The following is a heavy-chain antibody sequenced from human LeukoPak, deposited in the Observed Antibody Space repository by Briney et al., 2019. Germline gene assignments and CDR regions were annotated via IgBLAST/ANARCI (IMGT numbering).Heavy chain of an antibody. CDR3: ARDPSRDAYNILTH. V-gene: IGHV1-3*01. J-gene: IGHJ4*02. CDR1: GYSFTTYA. Sequence: GASVKVSCTASGYSFTTYAMNWVRQAPGQRLEWIGWINAGNGNTKYSQTFQGRVTITRDTAASTPYMEMSSLRSEDTAVYYWARDPSRDAYNILTHCGQGTLLTVSS. CDR2: INAGNGNT. D-gene: IGHD5-24*01.